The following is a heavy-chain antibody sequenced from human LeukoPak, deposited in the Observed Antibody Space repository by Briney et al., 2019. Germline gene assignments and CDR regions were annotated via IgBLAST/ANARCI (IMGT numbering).Heavy chain of an antibody. J-gene: IGHJ4*02. CDR2: IYTSGST. D-gene: IGHD4-17*01. Sequence: SQTLSLTCTVSGGSISSGSYYWSWIRQPAGKGLEWIGRIYTSGSTNYNPSLKSRVTISVDTSKNQFSLKLSSVTAADTAVYYCARGAPRLRGFDYWGQGTLVTVSS. V-gene: IGHV4-61*02. CDR1: GGSISSGSYY. CDR3: ARGAPRLRGFDY.